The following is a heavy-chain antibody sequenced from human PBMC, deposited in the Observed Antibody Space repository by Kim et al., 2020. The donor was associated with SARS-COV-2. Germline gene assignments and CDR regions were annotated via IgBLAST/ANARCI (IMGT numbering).Heavy chain of an antibody. J-gene: IGHJ4*02. V-gene: IGHV4-34*01. Sequence: SETLSLTCAVYGGSFSGYYWSWIRQPPGKGLEWIGEINHSGSTNYNPSLKSRVTISVDTSKNQFSLKLSSVTAADTAVYYCARLRREVTIFGVVTRPFDFWGQGTLVTVS. D-gene: IGHD3-3*01. CDR2: INHSGST. CDR1: GGSFSGYY. CDR3: ARLRREVTIFGVVTRPFDF.